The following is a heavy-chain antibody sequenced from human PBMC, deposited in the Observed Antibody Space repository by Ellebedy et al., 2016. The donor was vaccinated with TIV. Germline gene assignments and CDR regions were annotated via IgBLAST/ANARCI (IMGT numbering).Heavy chain of an antibody. D-gene: IGHD3-16*01. J-gene: IGHJ4*02. CDR1: GYTFNTYD. CDR3: GRGVDRGIDH. CDR2: MSPNSGNT. V-gene: IGHV1-8*01. Sequence: AASVKVSCKASGYTFNTYDINWVRQATGQGPEWMGWMSPNSGNTGYAQKFQGRVTMTRDTSISTAYMELNSLGPEDTAVYYCGRGVDRGIDHWGQGTLVTVSS.